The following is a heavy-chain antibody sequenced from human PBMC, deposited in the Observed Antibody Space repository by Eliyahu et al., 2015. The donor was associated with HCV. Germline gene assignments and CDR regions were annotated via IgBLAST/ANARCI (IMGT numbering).Heavy chain of an antibody. Sequence: QLQLQESGPGLVRPXETLSLTCTVSXDSIXXGSFXWGXXRQPXGKGLEWIASIFDSGNTYYNPSLESRVIISVDTSKDQFYLKLNSVTAADTAVYYCARHAPVGGSGRGGFYYGMDVWGQGITVTVSS. V-gene: IGHV4-39*01. J-gene: IGHJ6*02. CDR1: XDSIXXGSFX. CDR2: IFDSGNT. CDR3: ARHAPVGGSGRGGFYYGMDV. D-gene: IGHD1-26*01.